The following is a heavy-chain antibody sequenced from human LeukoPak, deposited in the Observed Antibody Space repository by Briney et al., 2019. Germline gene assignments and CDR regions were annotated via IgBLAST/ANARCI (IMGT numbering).Heavy chain of an antibody. Sequence: SETLSLTCAVYGGSFSGYYWSWIRQPPGKGLEWIGEINHSGSTNYNPSLKSRVTISVDTSKNQFSLKLSSVTAADTAVYYCARGEWRSSSSYTLYYYYYMDVWGKGTTVTVSS. CDR3: ARGEWRSSSSYTLYYYYYMDV. J-gene: IGHJ6*03. CDR1: GGSFSGYY. D-gene: IGHD6-6*01. V-gene: IGHV4-34*01. CDR2: INHSGST.